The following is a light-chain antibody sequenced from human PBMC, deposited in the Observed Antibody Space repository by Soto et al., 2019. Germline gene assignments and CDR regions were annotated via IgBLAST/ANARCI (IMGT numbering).Light chain of an antibody. Sequence: EIVLTQSPGTLSLSPGERATLSCRASESVSSSYLAWYQQKPGQAPRLLIYGASTRATGIPDRFSGSGSGTDFTLTISRLEPEDSAVFYCQQYGGSPRTFGQGTKVE. CDR1: ESVSSSY. CDR3: QQYGGSPRT. CDR2: GAS. J-gene: IGKJ1*01. V-gene: IGKV3-20*01.